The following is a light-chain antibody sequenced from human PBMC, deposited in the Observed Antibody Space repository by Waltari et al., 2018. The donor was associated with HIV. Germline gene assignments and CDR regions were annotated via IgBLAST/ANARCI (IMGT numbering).Light chain of an antibody. CDR2: EVT. CDR3: CSYGGSYTL. V-gene: IGLV2-11*01. Sequence: QSALTQPRSVSGSPGQSVTISCTAISSDIGGGYYYVSWYQQYPCKVPRSMLYEVTRRPSGCPDRASGSKSGNTASLTISGLQAEDESDYYCCSYGGSYTLVGGGTKVTVL. CDR1: SSDIGGGYYY. J-gene: IGLJ2*01.